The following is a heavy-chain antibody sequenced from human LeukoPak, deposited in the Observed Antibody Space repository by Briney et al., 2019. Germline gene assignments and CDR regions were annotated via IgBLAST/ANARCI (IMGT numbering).Heavy chain of an antibody. CDR3: AKDAPVNIVLVPAANS. D-gene: IGHD2-2*01. Sequence: LSGGSLRLSCAASGFTFSSYAMSWVRQAPGKGLEWVSAISGSGGSTYYADSVKGRFTISRDNSKNTLYLQMNSLRAEDTAVYYCAKDAPVNIVLVPAANSWGQGTLVTVSS. CDR2: ISGSGGST. J-gene: IGHJ4*02. V-gene: IGHV3-23*01. CDR1: GFTFSSYA.